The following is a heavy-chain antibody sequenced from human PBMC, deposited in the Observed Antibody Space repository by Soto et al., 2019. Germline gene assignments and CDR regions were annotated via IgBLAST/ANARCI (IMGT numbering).Heavy chain of an antibody. J-gene: IGHJ5*02. D-gene: IGHD2-15*01. V-gene: IGHV3-23*01. CDR3: AKDNSRVVVAKNWFDP. CDR1: GFTFSSYA. Sequence: PGGSLRLSCAASGFTFSSYAMSWVRQAPGKGLEWVSAISGSGGSTYYADSVKGRFTISRDNSKNTLYLQMNSLRAEDTAVYYCAKDNSRVVVAKNWFDPWGQGTLVTVS. CDR2: ISGSGGST.